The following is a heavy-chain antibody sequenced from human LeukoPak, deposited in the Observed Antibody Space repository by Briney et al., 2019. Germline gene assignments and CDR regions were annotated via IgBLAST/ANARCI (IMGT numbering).Heavy chain of an antibody. Sequence: PGGSLRLSCAASGFTFSSYAMSWVRQAPGKGLDWVSAISGSGGSTYYADSVKGRFTISRDNSKNTLYLQMNSLRAEDTAVYYCIRAYSDSSGYYYYGNSWGQGTLVTVSS. V-gene: IGHV3-23*01. J-gene: IGHJ4*02. CDR3: IRAYSDSSGYYYYGNS. CDR1: GFTFSSYA. CDR2: ISGSGGST. D-gene: IGHD3-22*01.